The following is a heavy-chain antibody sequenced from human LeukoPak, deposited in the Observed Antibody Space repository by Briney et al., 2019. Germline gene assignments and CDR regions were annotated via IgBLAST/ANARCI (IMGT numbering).Heavy chain of an antibody. CDR1: GDSFSSFY. V-gene: IGHV4-59*01. Sequence: KPSETLSLTCTASGDSFSSFYWTWVRQSPGKGLEWIGYIYNSGATNYNPSLKSRVTLSVDTSKRRLALKLASATTADTAMYYCARRLDSGWALDDAFDIWGRGTMVTVSS. D-gene: IGHD6-19*01. CDR3: ARRLDSGWALDDAFDI. CDR2: IYNSGAT. J-gene: IGHJ3*02.